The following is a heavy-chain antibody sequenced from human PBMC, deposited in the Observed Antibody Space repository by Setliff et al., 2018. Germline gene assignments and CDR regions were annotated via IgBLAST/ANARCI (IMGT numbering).Heavy chain of an antibody. D-gene: IGHD1-26*01. CDR2: IIPIFGTA. V-gene: IGHV1-69*13. CDR3: ARHWGPTIIGYYDY. CDR1: GDTFSSSA. Sequence: GASVKVSCKASGDTFSSSAISWVRQAPGQGLEWMGGIIPIFGTANYAQKFQGRVTITADESTSTAYMELSRLKSHDTAVYYCARHWGPTIIGYYDYWGQGTLVTVSS. J-gene: IGHJ4*02.